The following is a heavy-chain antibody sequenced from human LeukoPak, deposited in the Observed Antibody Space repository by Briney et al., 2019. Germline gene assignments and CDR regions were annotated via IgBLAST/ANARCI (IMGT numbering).Heavy chain of an antibody. Sequence: PGGSLRLSCAASGFTFRSYSMNWVRQAPGKGLEWVSSISNSSNYIYYADSVKGRFTISRDNAKNSLYLQMNSLRAEDTAVYYCARAYDFWSAVDYWGQGTLVTVSS. CDR3: ARAYDFWSAVDY. CDR1: GFTFRSYS. CDR2: ISNSSNYI. V-gene: IGHV3-21*01. J-gene: IGHJ4*02. D-gene: IGHD3-3*01.